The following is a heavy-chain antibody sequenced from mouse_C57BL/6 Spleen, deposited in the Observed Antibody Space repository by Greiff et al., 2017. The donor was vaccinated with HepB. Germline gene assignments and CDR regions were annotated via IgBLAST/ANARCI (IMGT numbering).Heavy chain of an antibody. V-gene: IGHV1-64*01. J-gene: IGHJ2*01. Sequence: QVQLKEPGAELVKPGASVKLSCKASGYTFTSYWMHWVKQRPGRGLEWIGMIHPNSGSTNYNEKFKSKATLTVDKSSSTAYMQLSSLTSEDSAVEYCASSTTRSFDDWGKGTTVTVAS. CDR3: ASSTTRSFDD. CDR2: IHPNSGST. CDR1: GYTFTSYW. D-gene: IGHD2-1*01.